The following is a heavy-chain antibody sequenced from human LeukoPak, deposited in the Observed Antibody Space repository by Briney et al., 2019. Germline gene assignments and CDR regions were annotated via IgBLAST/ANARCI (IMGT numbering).Heavy chain of an antibody. CDR3: ARRGCSSTSCPVGGYYYYGMDV. J-gene: IGHJ6*04. Sequence: SETLSLTCAVYGGSFSGYYWSWIRQPPGKGLEWIGEINHNGSTNYNPSLKSRVTISVDTSKNQFSLKLSSVTAADTDVYYCARRGCSSTSCPVGGYYYYGMDVWGKGTTVTVSS. CDR2: INHNGST. D-gene: IGHD2-2*01. V-gene: IGHV4-34*01. CDR1: GGSFSGYY.